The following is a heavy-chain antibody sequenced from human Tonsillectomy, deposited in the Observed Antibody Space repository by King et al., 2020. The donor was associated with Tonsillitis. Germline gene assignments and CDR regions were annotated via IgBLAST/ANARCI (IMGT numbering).Heavy chain of an antibody. CDR1: GFTFSSYA. D-gene: IGHD3-9*01. CDR2: ISGSGGST. V-gene: IGHV3-23*04. CDR3: AKGGATKTGYHAPFDS. Sequence: VQLVESGGDLVQPGGSLRLSCAASGFTFSSYAMSWVRQAPGKGLEWVSAISGSGGSTYYADSVKGRFTIPRDNSKNTLYLQMKSRRAEDTAVYYWAKGGATKTGYHAPFDSWGQGTLVTVSS. J-gene: IGHJ4*02.